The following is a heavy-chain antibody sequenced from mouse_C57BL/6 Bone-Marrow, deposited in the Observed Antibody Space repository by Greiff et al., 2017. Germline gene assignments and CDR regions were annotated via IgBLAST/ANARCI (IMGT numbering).Heavy chain of an antibody. Sequence: QVQLQQSGAELARPGASVKLSCKASGYTFTSYGISWVKQRTGQGLEWIGEIYPRSGNTYYNEKFKGKATLTADKSSSTAYMELRSLTSEDSAVYFCARYGSRSYYFDYWGQGTTLTVSS. CDR3: ARYGSRSYYFDY. V-gene: IGHV1-81*01. J-gene: IGHJ2*01. D-gene: IGHD1-1*01. CDR1: GYTFTSYG. CDR2: IYPRSGNT.